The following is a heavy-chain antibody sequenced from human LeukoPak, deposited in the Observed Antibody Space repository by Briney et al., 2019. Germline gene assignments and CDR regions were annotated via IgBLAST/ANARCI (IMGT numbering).Heavy chain of an antibody. J-gene: IGHJ4*02. CDR1: GGTFSSYA. D-gene: IGHD6-19*01. Sequence: GASVKVSCKASGGTFSSYAISWVRQAPGQGLEWMRGIIPIFGTANYAQKFQGRVTITADESTSTAYMELSSLRSEDTAVYYCAREGGIAVYYFDYWGQGTLVTVSS. V-gene: IGHV1-69*13. CDR3: AREGGIAVYYFDY. CDR2: IIPIFGTA.